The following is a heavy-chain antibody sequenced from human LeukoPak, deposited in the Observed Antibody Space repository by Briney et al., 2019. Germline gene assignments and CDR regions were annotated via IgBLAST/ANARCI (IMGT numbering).Heavy chain of an antibody. CDR3: ARLQYPNTADRDAFDI. CDR1: GFTVSSNY. V-gene: IGHV3-66*02. D-gene: IGHD4-11*01. J-gene: IGHJ3*02. Sequence: PGGSLRLSCAASGFTVSSNYMSWVRQAPGKGLEWVSVIYSGGSTYYADSVKGRFTISRDNSKNTLYLQMNSLRAEDTAVSYCARLQYPNTADRDAFDIWGQGTMVTVSS. CDR2: IYSGGST.